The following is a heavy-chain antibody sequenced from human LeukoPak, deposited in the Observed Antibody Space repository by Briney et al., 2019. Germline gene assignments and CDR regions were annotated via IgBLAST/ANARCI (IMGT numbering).Heavy chain of an antibody. CDR3: ARDPLYCSGGSCRNYYYYGMDV. Sequence: PGGSLTLSSAASGFTFSSYAMHWVRQAPGKGLEWVAVISYDGSNKYYADSVKGRFTISRDNSKNTLYLQMNSLRAEDTAVYYCARDPLYCSGGSCRNYYYYGMDVWAKGPRSPSP. D-gene: IGHD2-15*01. V-gene: IGHV3-30*04. J-gene: IGHJ6*02. CDR2: ISYDGSNK. CDR1: GFTFSSYA.